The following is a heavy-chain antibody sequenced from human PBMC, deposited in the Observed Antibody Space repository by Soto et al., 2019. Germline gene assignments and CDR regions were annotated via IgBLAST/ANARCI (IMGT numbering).Heavy chain of an antibody. V-gene: IGHV3-30-3*01. J-gene: IGHJ4*02. CDR3: ARAYGSGSYYTYYFDY. CDR2: ISYDGSNK. CDR1: GFTFSSYA. Sequence: SLRLSCAASGFTFSSYAMHWVRQAPGKGLEWVAVISYDGSNKYYADSVKGRFTISRDNSKNTLYLQMNSLRAEDTAVYYCARAYGSGSYYTYYFDYWGQGTLVPVSS. D-gene: IGHD3-10*01.